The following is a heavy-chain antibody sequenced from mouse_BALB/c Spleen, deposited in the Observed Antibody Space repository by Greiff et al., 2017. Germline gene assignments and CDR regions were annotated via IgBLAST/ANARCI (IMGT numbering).Heavy chain of an antibody. V-gene: IGHV1-9*01. CDR1: GYTFSSYW. CDR3: ARGDYYGSPYYFDY. D-gene: IGHD1-1*01. Sequence: QVQLKESGAELMKPGASVKISCKATGYTFSSYWIEWVKQRPGHGLEWIGEILPGSGSTNYNEKFKGKATFTADTSSNTAYMQLSSLTSEDSAVYYCARGDYYGSPYYFDYWGQGTTLTVSS. CDR2: ILPGSGST. J-gene: IGHJ2*01.